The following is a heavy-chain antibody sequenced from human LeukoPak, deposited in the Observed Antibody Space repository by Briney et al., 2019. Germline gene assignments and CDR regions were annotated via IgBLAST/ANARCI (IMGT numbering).Heavy chain of an antibody. J-gene: IGHJ4*02. CDR3: ARVRYNWNQNSGFDY. D-gene: IGHD1-20*01. CDR2: INPNSGGT. V-gene: IGHV1-2*06. CDR1: GYTFTGYY. Sequence: ASVKVSCKASGYTFTGYYMHWVRQAPGQGLEWMGRINPNSGGTNYAQKFQGRVTMTRDTSISTAYMELSRLRPDDTAVYYCARVRYNWNQNSGFDYWGQGTLVTVSS.